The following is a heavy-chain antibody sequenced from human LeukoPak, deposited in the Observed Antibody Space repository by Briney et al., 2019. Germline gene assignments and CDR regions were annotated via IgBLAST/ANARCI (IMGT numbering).Heavy chain of an antibody. CDR1: GGSIYSSIYY. CDR3: AREPSTQIYCGGDCSLYYFDY. J-gene: IGHJ4*02. Sequence: PSETLSLTCTVSGGSIYSSIYYWGWIRQSPGKGLEWIGSIYYSGSTYYNPSLKSRVTISEDTSKNQFSLKLSSVTAPDTAVYYCAREPSTQIYCGGDCSLYYFDYWGQGTLVTVSS. D-gene: IGHD2-21*02. CDR2: IYYSGST. V-gene: IGHV4-39*02.